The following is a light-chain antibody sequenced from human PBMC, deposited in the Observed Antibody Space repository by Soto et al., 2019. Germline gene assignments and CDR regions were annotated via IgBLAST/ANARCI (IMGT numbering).Light chain of an antibody. CDR1: QNIGRF. V-gene: IGKV1-39*01. J-gene: IGKJ4*01. CDR2: VAS. CDR3: QQSYTTPLT. Sequence: DIQMTQSPSSLSASVGDRVTITCRASQNIGRFLNWHQQKPGKAPNLLIYVASNLQSGVPSRFSGSGSGTDFTLTISSLQPEDFATYYCQQSYTTPLTFGGGTKVDIK.